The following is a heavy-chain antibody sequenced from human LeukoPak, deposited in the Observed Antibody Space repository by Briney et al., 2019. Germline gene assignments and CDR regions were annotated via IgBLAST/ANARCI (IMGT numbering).Heavy chain of an antibody. V-gene: IGHV1-46*01. CDR2: INPSGGST. Sequence: ASVKVSCKAFGYTLTNHYMHWVRQAPGQGLEWMGQINPSGGSTTYAQKFQGRVTMTRDTSTSTVYMELSSLEPEDTAVYYCARYYYGSGNYRKFDYWGQGTLVTV. J-gene: IGHJ4*02. CDR3: ARYYYGSGNYRKFDY. D-gene: IGHD3-10*01. CDR1: GYTLTNHY.